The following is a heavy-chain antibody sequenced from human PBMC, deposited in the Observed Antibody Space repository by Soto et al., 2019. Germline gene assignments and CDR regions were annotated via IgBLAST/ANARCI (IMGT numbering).Heavy chain of an antibody. V-gene: IGHV3-30*18. CDR1: GFTFSSYG. CDR3: AKEDGVGGGSYSEPGLDY. D-gene: IGHD1-26*01. Sequence: GGSLRLSCAASGFTFSSYGMHWVRQAPGKGLEWVAVISYDGSNKYYADSVKGRFTISRDNSKNTLYLQMNSLRAEDTAVYYCAKEDGVGGGSYSEPGLDYWGQGTLVTVSS. J-gene: IGHJ4*02. CDR2: ISYDGSNK.